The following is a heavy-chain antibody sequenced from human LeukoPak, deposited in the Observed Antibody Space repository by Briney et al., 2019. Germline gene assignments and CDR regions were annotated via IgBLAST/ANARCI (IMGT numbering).Heavy chain of an antibody. CDR2: ISWNSGSI. CDR1: GFTFDDYA. CDR3: AKAQAAYSSSSLYYFDY. D-gene: IGHD6-6*01. Sequence: GGSLRLSCAASGFTFDDYAMHWVRQAPGKGLESVSGISWNSGSIGYADSVKGRFTISRDNAKNSLYLQMNSLRAEDTALYYCAKAQAAYSSSSLYYFDYWGQGTLVTVSS. J-gene: IGHJ4*02. V-gene: IGHV3-9*01.